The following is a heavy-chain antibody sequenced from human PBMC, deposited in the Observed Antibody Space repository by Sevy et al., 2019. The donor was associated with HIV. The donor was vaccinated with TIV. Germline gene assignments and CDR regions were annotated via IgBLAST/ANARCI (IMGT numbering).Heavy chain of an antibody. CDR3: ATGDTSGYYWSSFNY. CDR1: GFTFRSVW. J-gene: IGHJ4*02. CDR2: IRSRADGATT. Sequence: GGSLRLSCAASGFTFRSVWMNWVRQAPGKGLEWVGHIRSRADGATTDFGGPVKGRFSISRDDSRNMFFLQMDGLKTEDTAGYYCATGDTSGYYWSSFNYWGQGTQVTVSS. V-gene: IGHV3-15*01. D-gene: IGHD3-3*01.